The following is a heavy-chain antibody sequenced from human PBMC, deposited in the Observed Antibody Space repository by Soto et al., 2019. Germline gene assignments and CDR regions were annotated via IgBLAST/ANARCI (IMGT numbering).Heavy chain of an antibody. CDR3: ARHTDIVVVPHGYGMDV. CDR1: GGSISSSSYY. CDR2: IYYSGST. Sequence: SETLSLTCTVSGGSISSSSYYWGWIRQPPGKGLEWIGSIYYSGSTYYNPSLKSRVTISVDTSKNQFSLKLSSVTAADTAVYYCARHTDIVVVPHGYGMDVWGQGTTVTVSS. D-gene: IGHD2-2*01. V-gene: IGHV4-39*01. J-gene: IGHJ6*02.